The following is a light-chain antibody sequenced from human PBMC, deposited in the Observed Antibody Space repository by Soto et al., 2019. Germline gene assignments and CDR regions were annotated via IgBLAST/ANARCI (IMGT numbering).Light chain of an antibody. V-gene: IGKV3D-20*02. CDR3: QQRSNWPPT. CDR1: QSVSSSY. Sequence: EIVFTQSPGTLSLSPGERATLCCRASQSVSSSYLAWYQQKPGQAPRLLIYDAYNRATGIPPRFSGSGSGTDFTLTISSLEPEDSAVYYCQQRSNWPPTFGGGTKVDIK. J-gene: IGKJ4*01. CDR2: DAY.